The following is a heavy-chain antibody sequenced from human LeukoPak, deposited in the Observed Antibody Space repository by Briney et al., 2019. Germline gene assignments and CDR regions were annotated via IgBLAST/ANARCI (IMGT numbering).Heavy chain of an antibody. Sequence: ASVKVSCKASGYTFTSYGIRWVRQAPAQGLAWMGWISAYNGNTNYAQKRQGRVTMTTDTSTSTAYMELRSLRSDDTAVYYCAREKPYCTNGVCYTRLFDYWGQGTLVTVSS. CDR2: ISAYNGNT. V-gene: IGHV1-18*01. J-gene: IGHJ4*02. CDR3: AREKPYCTNGVCYTRLFDY. D-gene: IGHD2-8*01. CDR1: GYTFTSYG.